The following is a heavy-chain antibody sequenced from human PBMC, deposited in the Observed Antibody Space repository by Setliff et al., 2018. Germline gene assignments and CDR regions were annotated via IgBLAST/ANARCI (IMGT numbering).Heavy chain of an antibody. J-gene: IGHJ3*02. D-gene: IGHD1-26*01. V-gene: IGHV4-59*11. CDR3: ARDRRIVGARHAFDI. CDR1: GDYISSQY. Sequence: SETLSLTCTVSGDYISSQYWSWIRQPPGKGLEWIGYISNRGSTYYNPSLKSRVTISVDTSKNQFSLKLSSVTAADTAVYYCARDRRIVGARHAFDIWGQGTMVTVSS. CDR2: ISNRGST.